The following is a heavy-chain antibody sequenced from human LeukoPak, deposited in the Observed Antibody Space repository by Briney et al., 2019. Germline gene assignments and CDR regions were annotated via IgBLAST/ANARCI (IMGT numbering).Heavy chain of an antibody. CDR3: ARGGYRYIVATGLCFDY. D-gene: IGHD5-12*01. CDR1: GFTFDDYA. Sequence: GRSLRLSCAASGFTFDDYAMHWVRQAPGKGLEWVSGISWNSGSIGYADSVKGRFTISRDNAKNSLYLQMNSLRAEDTAVYYCARGGYRYIVATGLCFDYWGQGTLVTVSS. V-gene: IGHV3-9*01. CDR2: ISWNSGSI. J-gene: IGHJ4*02.